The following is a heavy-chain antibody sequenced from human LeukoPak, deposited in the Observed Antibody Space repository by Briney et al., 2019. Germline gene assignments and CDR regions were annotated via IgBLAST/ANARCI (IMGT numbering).Heavy chain of an antibody. CDR2: ISGSGGST. Sequence: SGGSLRLSCVASGFTFSSYTMNWVRQAPGKGLEWVSAISGSGGSTYYADSVKGRFTISRDNSKNTLYLQMNSLRAEDTAVYYCAKEAYSSSWYSEFDYWGQGTLVTVSS. J-gene: IGHJ4*02. D-gene: IGHD6-13*01. CDR1: GFTFSSYT. CDR3: AKEAYSSSWYSEFDY. V-gene: IGHV3-23*01.